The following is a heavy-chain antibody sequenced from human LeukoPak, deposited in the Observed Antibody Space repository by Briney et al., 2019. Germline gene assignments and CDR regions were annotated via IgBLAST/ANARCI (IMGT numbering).Heavy chain of an antibody. Sequence: PSETLSLTCAVYGGSFSGYYWSWIRQPPGKGLEWIGEINHSGSTNYNPSLKSRVTISVDTSKNQFSLKLSSVTAADTAVYYCARGQGIAVVVLYYYYYYMDVWGKGTTVTVSS. CDR3: ARGQGIAVVVLYYYYYYMDV. D-gene: IGHD6-19*01. V-gene: IGHV4-34*01. J-gene: IGHJ6*03. CDR2: INHSGST. CDR1: GGSFSGYY.